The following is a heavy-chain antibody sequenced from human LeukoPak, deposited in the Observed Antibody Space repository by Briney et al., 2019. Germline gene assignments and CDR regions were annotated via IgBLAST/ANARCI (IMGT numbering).Heavy chain of an antibody. CDR1: GFTVSSNY. D-gene: IGHD4-11*01. Sequence: PGGSLRLSRAASGFTVSSNYMSWVRHSPGKGLEWVSVIYSGGSTDYADSVKGRFTISRDNSKNTLYLQMNGLRAEDTGVYYCARGASGGVTTRVDYWGQGTLVTVSS. CDR2: IYSGGST. V-gene: IGHV3-66*01. J-gene: IGHJ4*02. CDR3: ARGASGGVTTRVDY.